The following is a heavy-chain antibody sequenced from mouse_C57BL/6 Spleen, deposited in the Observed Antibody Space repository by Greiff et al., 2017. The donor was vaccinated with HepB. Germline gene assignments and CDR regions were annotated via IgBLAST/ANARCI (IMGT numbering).Heavy chain of an antibody. D-gene: IGHD3-2*02. V-gene: IGHV1-50*01. CDR2: IDPSDSYT. J-gene: IGHJ3*01. CDR1: GYTFTSYW. CDR3: ASGTAQATNWFAY. Sequence: QVQLQQPGAELVKPGASVKLSCKASGYTFTSYWMQWVKQRPGQGLEWIGEIDPSDSYTNYNQKFKGKATLTVDTSSSTAYMQLSSLTSEDSAVYYCASGTAQATNWFAYWGQGTLVTVSA.